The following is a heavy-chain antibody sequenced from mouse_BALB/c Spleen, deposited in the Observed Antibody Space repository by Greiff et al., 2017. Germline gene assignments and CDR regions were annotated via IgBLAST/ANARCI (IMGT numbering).Heavy chain of an antibody. CDR1: GYTFTSYW. D-gene: IGHD4-1*01. V-gene: IGHV1-87*01. CDR2: IYPGDGDT. Sequence: QVQLKQSGAELARPGASVKLSCKASGYTFTSYWMQWVKQRPGQGLEWIGAIYPGDGDTRYTQKFKGKATLTADKSSSTAYMQLSSLASEDSAVYYCARELGLVRFDYWGQGTTLTVSS. J-gene: IGHJ2*01. CDR3: ARELGLVRFDY.